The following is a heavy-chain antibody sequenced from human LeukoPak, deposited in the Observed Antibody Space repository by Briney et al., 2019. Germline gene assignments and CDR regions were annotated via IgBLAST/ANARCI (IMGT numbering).Heavy chain of an antibody. CDR1: GYTFTSYG. D-gene: IGHD6-13*01. CDR3: ALAAAGLNYFDP. CDR2: ISAYNGNT. V-gene: IGHV1-18*01. Sequence: RASVKVSCKASGYTFTSYGISWVRQAPGQGLEWMGWISAYNGNTNYAQKLQGRVTMTTDTSTSTAYMELRSLRSDDTAVYYCALAAAGLNYFDPWGQGTLVTVSS. J-gene: IGHJ5*02.